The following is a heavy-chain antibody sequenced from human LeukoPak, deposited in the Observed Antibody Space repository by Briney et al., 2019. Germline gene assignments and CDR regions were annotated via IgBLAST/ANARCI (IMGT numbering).Heavy chain of an antibody. CDR2: INQGGSEK. V-gene: IGHV3-7*05. J-gene: IGHJ4*02. CDR3: ARDPNHYCTRTSCDF. Sequence: WGSLSLSCAASGFTFSSHWMSWARQAPGKGLEWVAHINQGGSEKYYVDSVKGRFTISRDNAKSSLFLQMNSLRAEDTAVYYCARDPNHYCTRTSCDFWGEGTRVPLSS. CDR1: GFTFSSHW. D-gene: IGHD2-2*01.